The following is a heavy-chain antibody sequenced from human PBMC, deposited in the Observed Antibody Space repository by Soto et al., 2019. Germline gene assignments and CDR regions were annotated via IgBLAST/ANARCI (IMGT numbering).Heavy chain of an antibody. CDR2: IWYDGSNK. J-gene: IGHJ6*02. D-gene: IGHD4-4*01. CDR3: ARELDYSNYYYYGMDV. V-gene: IGHV3-33*01. CDR1: GFTFSSSG. Sequence: GGSLRLSCAASGFTFSSSGMHWVRQAPGKGLEWVAVIWYDGSNKYYADSVKGRFTISRDNSKNTLYLQMNSLRAEETAVYYCARELDYSNYYYYGMDVWGQGTTATVSS.